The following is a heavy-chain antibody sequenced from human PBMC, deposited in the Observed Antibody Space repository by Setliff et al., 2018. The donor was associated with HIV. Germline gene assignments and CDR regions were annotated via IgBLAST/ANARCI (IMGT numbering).Heavy chain of an antibody. CDR3: ARQLSNSLES. CDR2: ISPNNGGT. CDR1: GYTFIDYF. Sequence: ASVKVSCKASGYTFIDYFMHWVRQAPGQGLEWMGWISPNNGGTNIPQRFRGRVTMTRDTSINTAYMELSGLRSDDTAVYYCARQLSNSLESWGQGAPVTVSS. J-gene: IGHJ4*02. V-gene: IGHV1-2*02. D-gene: IGHD1-1*01.